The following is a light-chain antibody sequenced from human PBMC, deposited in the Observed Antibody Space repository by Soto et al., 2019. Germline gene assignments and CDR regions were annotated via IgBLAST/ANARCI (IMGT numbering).Light chain of an antibody. Sequence: EIVMTQSPATLSVSPGESATLSCRASQSVSSKLAWYQQKPGQAPRLLIYGGSTRASGIPARFSGSGSGTEFTLTISSLQSEDFVVYYRQQHNNWPYTFGQGTKLEIK. CDR3: QQHNNWPYT. J-gene: IGKJ2*01. CDR2: GGS. CDR1: QSVSSK. V-gene: IGKV3-15*01.